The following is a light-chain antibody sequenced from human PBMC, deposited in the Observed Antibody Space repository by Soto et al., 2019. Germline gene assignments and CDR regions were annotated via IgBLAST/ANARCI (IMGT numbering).Light chain of an antibody. CDR2: EDD. Sequence: NFMLTQPHSVSESPGKTVTISCTRSSGNIAANYVQWYQQRPGSAPTTVIYEDDQRPSGIPARFSASIDKSSNSASLSISGLETEDEAEYYCQSSETANGRVVVFGGGTKLTVL. CDR3: QSSETANGRVVV. V-gene: IGLV6-57*04. J-gene: IGLJ2*01. CDR1: SGNIAANY.